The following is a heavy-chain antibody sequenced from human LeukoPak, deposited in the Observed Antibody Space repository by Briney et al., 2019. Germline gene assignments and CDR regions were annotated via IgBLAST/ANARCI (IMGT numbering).Heavy chain of an antibody. CDR1: GFTFTDYY. Sequence: GSLRLSCAASGFTFTDYYMSWLRQPPGKVLEWLGSINYSGSTYYNPSLKSRVTISVDTSKNQFSLKLSSVTAADTAVYYCARRRFVRGPDVVNPFDYWGQGTLVTVSS. J-gene: IGHJ4*02. V-gene: IGHV4-39*01. CDR2: INYSGST. CDR3: ARRRFVRGPDVVNPFDY. D-gene: IGHD2-8*01.